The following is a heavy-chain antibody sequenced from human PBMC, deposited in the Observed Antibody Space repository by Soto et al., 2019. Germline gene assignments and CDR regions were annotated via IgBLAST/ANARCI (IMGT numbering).Heavy chain of an antibody. J-gene: IGHJ6*02. CDR1: GFTFSSYG. V-gene: IGHV3-30*18. D-gene: IGHD6-13*01. CDR2: ISYDGSNK. CDR3: AKDRTYSSSWYGYYYYGMDV. Sequence: GGSLRLSCAASGFTFSSYGMHWVRQAPGKGLEWVAVISYDGSNKYYADSVKCRFTISRDNFKNTLYLQMNSLRAEDTAVYYCAKDRTYSSSWYGYYYYGMDVWGQGTTVTVSS.